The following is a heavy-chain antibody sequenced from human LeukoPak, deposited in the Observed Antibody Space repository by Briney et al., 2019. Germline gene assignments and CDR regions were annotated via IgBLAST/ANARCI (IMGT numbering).Heavy chain of an antibody. Sequence: ASVKVSCKASGYSFTSYGISWVRQAPGQGLEWMGWISTYNGNTNYAQKFQGRVTMTRDTSISTAYMELSRLRSDDTAVYYCARTAVLLWFGELPGAFDIWGQGTMVTVSS. CDR3: ARTAVLLWFGELPGAFDI. D-gene: IGHD3-10*01. CDR1: GYSFTSYG. V-gene: IGHV1-18*01. J-gene: IGHJ3*02. CDR2: ISTYNGNT.